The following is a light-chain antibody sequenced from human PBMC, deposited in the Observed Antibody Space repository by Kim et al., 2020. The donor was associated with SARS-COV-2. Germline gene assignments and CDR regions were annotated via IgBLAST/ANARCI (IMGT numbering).Light chain of an antibody. Sequence: IVLTQSPCTLSLSPGERATLSCRASQSVSSCYLAWYQQKPGQAPRLLIYGASSRATGIPDRFSGSGSGTDFTLTISRLEPEDFAVYYCQQYGSSPLTFGGGTKVEI. CDR3: QQYGSSPLT. J-gene: IGKJ4*01. CDR1: QSVSSCY. CDR2: GAS. V-gene: IGKV3-20*01.